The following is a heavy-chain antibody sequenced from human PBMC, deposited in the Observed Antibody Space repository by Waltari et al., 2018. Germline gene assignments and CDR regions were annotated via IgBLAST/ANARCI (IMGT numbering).Heavy chain of an antibody. D-gene: IGHD6-19*01. V-gene: IGHV4-59*11. CDR1: GGSISSHY. J-gene: IGHJ4*02. Sequence: QVQLQESGPGLVKPSETLSLTCTVAGGSISSHYWSWIRQPPGKGLEWIGYIYYSGSTNYNPSLKSRVTISVDTSKNQFSLRLSSVTAADTAVYYCARTVAGHFDYWGQGTLVTVSS. CDR3: ARTVAGHFDY. CDR2: IYYSGST.